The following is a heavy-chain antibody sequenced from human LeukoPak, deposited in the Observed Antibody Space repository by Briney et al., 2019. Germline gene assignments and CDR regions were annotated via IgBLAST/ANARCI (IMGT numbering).Heavy chain of an antibody. CDR2: IWYDGSYK. Sequence: GGSLRLSCAASGFTFSNYGMHWVRQAPGKGLEWVAVIWYDGSYKSYGDSVKGRFTISRDNSKNTLFLQMNSLRADDTAVYYCARDTLITAPKTGTVTRIGWFDTWGQGTLVTVSS. CDR3: ARDTLITAPKTGTVTRIGWFDT. CDR1: GFTFSNYG. D-gene: IGHD3-22*01. J-gene: IGHJ5*02. V-gene: IGHV3-33*01.